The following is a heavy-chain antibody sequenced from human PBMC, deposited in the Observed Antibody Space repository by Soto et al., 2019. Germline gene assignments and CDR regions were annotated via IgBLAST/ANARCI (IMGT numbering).Heavy chain of an antibody. Sequence: QVHLVQSGAEVKKPGASVKVSCKGSGYAFTTYGITWVRQAPGQGLEWMGWISAHNGNTNYAQKLPGRATVTRDTSTSTAYMDLTSLKSAATAVYYCARGRYGDYWGQGALVTVSS. CDR3: ARGRYGDY. CDR1: GYAFTTYG. CDR2: ISAHNGNT. D-gene: IGHD1-1*01. V-gene: IGHV1-18*01. J-gene: IGHJ4*02.